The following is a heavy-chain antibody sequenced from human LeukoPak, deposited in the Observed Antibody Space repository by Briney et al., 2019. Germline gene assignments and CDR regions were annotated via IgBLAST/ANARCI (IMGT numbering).Heavy chain of an antibody. CDR1: GGSISSSSYN. D-gene: IGHD3-10*01. V-gene: IGHV4-39*07. J-gene: IGHJ5*02. CDR3: ARDTGQYAPGTPGFTRFDP. Sequence: SETLSLTCTVSGGSISSSSYNWGWIRQPPGKGPEWIGSIYYSGSTYYNPSLKSRVIVSLDTSKNQFSLKLTSVTAADTAVYYCARDTGQYAPGTPGFTRFDPWGQGTLVTVSS. CDR2: IYYSGST.